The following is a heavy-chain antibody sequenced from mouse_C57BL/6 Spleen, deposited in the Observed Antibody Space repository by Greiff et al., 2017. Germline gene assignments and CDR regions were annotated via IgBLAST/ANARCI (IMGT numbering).Heavy chain of an antibody. Sequence: VKLQQPGAELVKPGASVKLSCKASGYTFTSYWMHWVKQRHGQGLEWIGMIHPNSGSTNYNEKFKSKATLTVDKSSSTAYMQLSSLTSEDSAVYYCARWDYDYDGFAYWGQGTLVTVSA. CDR3: ARWDYDYDGFAY. CDR2: IHPNSGST. D-gene: IGHD2-4*01. CDR1: GYTFTSYW. V-gene: IGHV1-64*01. J-gene: IGHJ3*01.